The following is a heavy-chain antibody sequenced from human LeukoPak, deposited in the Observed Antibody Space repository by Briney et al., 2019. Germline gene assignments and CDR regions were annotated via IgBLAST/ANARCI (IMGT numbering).Heavy chain of an antibody. Sequence: ASVKVSCKASGYTFTDYYMHWMRQAPGQGLEWMGGFDPEDGETIYAQKFQGRVTMTRDTSISTAYMELSRLRSDDTAVYYCARIGSTSFARWFDPWGQGTLVTVSS. D-gene: IGHD2-2*01. CDR2: FDPEDGET. CDR1: GYTFTDYY. CDR3: ARIGSTSFARWFDP. V-gene: IGHV1-2*02. J-gene: IGHJ5*02.